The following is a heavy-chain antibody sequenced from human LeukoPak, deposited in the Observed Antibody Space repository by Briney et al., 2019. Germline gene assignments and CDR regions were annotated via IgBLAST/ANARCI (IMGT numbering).Heavy chain of an antibody. CDR3: ACGVPYYDILRIDY. CDR1: RGTFSSYA. CDR2: IIPIFGTA. V-gene: IGHV1-69*13. D-gene: IGHD3-9*01. J-gene: IGHJ4*02. Sequence: ASVKVSCKASRGTFSSYAISWVRQAPGQGLEWMGGIIPIFGTANYAQKFQGRVTITADESTSTAYMELSSLRSEDMAVYYCACGVPYYDILRIDYWGQGTLVTVSS.